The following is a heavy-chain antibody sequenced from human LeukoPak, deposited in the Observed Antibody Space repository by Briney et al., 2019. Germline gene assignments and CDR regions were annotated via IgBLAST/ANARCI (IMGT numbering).Heavy chain of an antibody. CDR1: GFTFSSYE. V-gene: IGHV3-48*03. J-gene: IGHJ4*02. CDR3: ARLGVAGTIDY. CDR2: ISSSGSTI. D-gene: IGHD6-19*01. Sequence: GGSLRLSCAASGFTFSSYEMNWVRQAPGKGLEWVSYISSSGSTIYYADSVKGRFTISRDNAKNSLYLQMNSLRAEDMAVYYCARLGVAGTIDYWGQGTLVTVSS.